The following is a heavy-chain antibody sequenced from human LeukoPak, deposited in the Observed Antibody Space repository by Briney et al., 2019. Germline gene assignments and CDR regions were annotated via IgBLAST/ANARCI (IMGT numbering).Heavy chain of an antibody. D-gene: IGHD5-12*01. CDR3: ARGGYIVTTIRRQGYNWFDP. CDR2: INPSGGST. Sequence: ASVKVSCKASGYTFTNYYMHWVRQAPGQGLEWMGIINPSGGSTSYAQKFQGRVTMTRDTSTSTVYMELSSLRSEDTAVYYCARGGYIVTTIRRQGYNWFDPWGQGTLVTVS. CDR1: GYTFTNYY. V-gene: IGHV1-46*01. J-gene: IGHJ5*02.